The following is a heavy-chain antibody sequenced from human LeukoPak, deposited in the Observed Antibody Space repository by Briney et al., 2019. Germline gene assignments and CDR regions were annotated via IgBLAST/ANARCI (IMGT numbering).Heavy chain of an antibody. CDR2: INHSGST. CDR3: ARGSYDYVWGSYRYTYVFDY. CDR1: GGSFSGYY. D-gene: IGHD3-16*02. Sequence: SETLSPTCAVYGGSFSGYYWSWIRQPPGKGLEWIGEINHSGSTNYNPSLKSRVTISVDTSKNQFSLKLSSVTAADTAVYYCARGSYDYVWGSYRYTYVFDYWGQGTLVTVSS. J-gene: IGHJ4*02. V-gene: IGHV4-34*01.